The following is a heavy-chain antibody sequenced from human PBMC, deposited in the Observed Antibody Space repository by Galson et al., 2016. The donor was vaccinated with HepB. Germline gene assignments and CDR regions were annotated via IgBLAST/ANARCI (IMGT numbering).Heavy chain of an antibody. J-gene: IGHJ6*02. CDR3: ARGGTGRLAYYYYGMDV. D-gene: IGHD1-1*01. Sequence: SQRLSCAASGFTFSDYGMHWVRQAPGKGLEWVAFFSRDGNYIYYADSVRGRFTISRDNSKNTVNLQMNNLRTEDTAVYYCARGGTGRLAYYYYGMDVWGPGTTVTVSS. CDR2: FSRDGNYI. CDR1: GFTFSDYG. V-gene: IGHV3-30*03.